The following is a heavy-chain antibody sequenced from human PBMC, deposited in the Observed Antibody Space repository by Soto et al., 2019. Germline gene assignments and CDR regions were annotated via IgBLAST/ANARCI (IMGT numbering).Heavy chain of an antibody. D-gene: IGHD2-2*01. CDR2: INPSGGST. CDR3: GAGGGGGECSSTIGCTHDYYYYGMDV. CDR1: GYTFTSYY. J-gene: IGHJ6*02. Sequence: QVQLVQSGAEVKKPGASVKVSCKASGYTFTSYYMHWVRQAPGQGLEWMGIINPSGGSTSYAQKEASVVTRTEEAARGVVGVVSSLRADETTVVYCGAGGGGGECSSTIGCTHDYYYYGMDVWGQGTTVTVSS. V-gene: IGHV1-46*04.